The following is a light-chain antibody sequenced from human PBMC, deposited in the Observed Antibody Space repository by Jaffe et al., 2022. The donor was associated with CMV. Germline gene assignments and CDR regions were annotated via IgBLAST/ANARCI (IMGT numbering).Light chain of an antibody. CDR2: GAS. V-gene: IGKV3-20*01. CDR3: QQYGSSPIT. Sequence: EVVLTQSPGTLSLSPGERATLSCRTSQSVNSRRLAWYQQQPGQAPRLLIYGASSRAAGIPDRFSGSGSGADFTLTISRLEPEDFAVYYCQQYGSSPITFGGGTKVEIK. J-gene: IGKJ4*01. CDR1: QSVNSRR.